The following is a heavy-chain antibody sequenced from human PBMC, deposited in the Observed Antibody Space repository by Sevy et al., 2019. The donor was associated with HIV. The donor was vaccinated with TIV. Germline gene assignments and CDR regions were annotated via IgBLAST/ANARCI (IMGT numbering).Heavy chain of an antibody. D-gene: IGHD3-22*01. CDR3: ARGFRRITMIVVVIPHFDY. CDR2: ISSSSSTI. CDR1: GFTFSSYS. V-gene: IGHV3-48*02. J-gene: IGHJ4*02. Sequence: GGSLRLSCAASGFTFSSYSMNWVRQAPGKGLEWVSYISSSSSTIYYADSVKGRFTISRDNAKNSLYLQMNSLRDEDTAVYYCARGFRRITMIVVVIPHFDYWGQGALVIVSS.